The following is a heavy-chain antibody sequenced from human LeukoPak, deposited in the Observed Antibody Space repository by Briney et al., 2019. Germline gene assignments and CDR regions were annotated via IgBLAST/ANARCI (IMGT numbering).Heavy chain of an antibody. CDR1: GFAFSSYW. J-gene: IGHJ4*02. Sequence: GGSLRLSCAASGFAFSSYWMSWVRQAPGKGLEWVANIRPDGSEKDYVDSVKGRFTISRDNAKNSLYLQMNSLRAEDTALYYCARISGWFGNDYWGQGTLVTVSS. CDR3: ARISGWFGNDY. V-gene: IGHV3-7*05. CDR2: IRPDGSEK. D-gene: IGHD6-19*01.